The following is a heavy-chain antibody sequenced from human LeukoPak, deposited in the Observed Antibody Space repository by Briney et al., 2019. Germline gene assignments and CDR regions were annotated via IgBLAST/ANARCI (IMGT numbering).Heavy chain of an antibody. J-gene: IGHJ6*01. CDR2: MNPNSGNT. CDR3: ARDPAARDYYGMDV. V-gene: IGHV1-8*01. CDR1: GYTFTSYD. D-gene: IGHD2-2*01. Sequence: GASVKVSCKASGYTFTSYDINWVRRATGQGLEWMGWMNPNSGNTGYAQKFQGRVTMTRNTSISTAYMELSSLRSEDTAVYYCARDPAARDYYGMDVWGQGTTVTVSS.